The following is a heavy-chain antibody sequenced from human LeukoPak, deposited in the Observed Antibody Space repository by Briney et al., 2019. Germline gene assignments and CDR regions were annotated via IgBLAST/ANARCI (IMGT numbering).Heavy chain of an antibody. D-gene: IGHD6-13*01. V-gene: IGHV4-39*01. CDR3: ARTYSSSWYY. CDR2: IYYSGST. J-gene: IGHJ4*02. Sequence: SETLSLTCTVFGGSISSSGYYWGWIRQPPGKGLEWIGSIYYSGSTYHNPSLRSRVTMSVDTSKNQFSLKLNSVTAADTAVYYCARTYSSSWYYWGQGTLVTASS. CDR1: GGSISSSGYY.